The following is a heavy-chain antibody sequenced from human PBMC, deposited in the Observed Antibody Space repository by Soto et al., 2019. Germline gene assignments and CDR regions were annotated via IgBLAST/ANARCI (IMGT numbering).Heavy chain of an antibody. CDR3: ARESRYCRRGSCYFLPGIDY. D-gene: IGHD2-15*01. V-gene: IGHV1-69*12. CDR1: VGTFSSYA. J-gene: IGHJ4*02. Sequence: QVQLVQSGAEVKKPGSSVKVSCKASVGTFSSYAISWVRQAPGQGLEWMGGIIPIFGTANYAQKFQGRVKITADEPTSTVYMERSSLRCEATAVYYCARESRYCRRGSCYFLPGIDYWGQRTQVTVSS. CDR2: IIPIFGTA.